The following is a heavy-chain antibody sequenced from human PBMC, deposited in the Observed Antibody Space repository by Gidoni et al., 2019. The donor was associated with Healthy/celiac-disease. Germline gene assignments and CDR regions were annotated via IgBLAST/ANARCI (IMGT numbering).Heavy chain of an antibody. V-gene: IGHV3-21*01. CDR2: ISSSSSYI. Sequence: EVQLVESGGGLVKPGGSLRLSCAASGFNFSSYSMNWFRQAPGKGLEWVSSISSSSSYIYYADSVKGRFTISRDNAKNSLYLQMNSLRAEDTAVYYCASGYCSGGSCYSSYYGMDVWGQGTTVTVSS. CDR1: GFNFSSYS. CDR3: ASGYCSGGSCYSSYYGMDV. D-gene: IGHD2-15*01. J-gene: IGHJ6*02.